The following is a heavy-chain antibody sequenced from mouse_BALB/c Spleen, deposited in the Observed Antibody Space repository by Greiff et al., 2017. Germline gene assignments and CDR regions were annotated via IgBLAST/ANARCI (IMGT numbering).Heavy chain of an antibody. D-gene: IGHD2-1*01. J-gene: IGHJ2*01. Sequence: EVKLVESGGGLVKPGGSLKLSCAASGFTFSSHSMSWVRQTPEKRLEWVATISSGGSYTYYPASVKGRFTISRDNAKNTLYLQMSSLKSEDTAMYYCTREEYGNYYFDYWGQGTTLTVSS. CDR2: ISSGGSYT. V-gene: IGHV5-6-4*01. CDR3: TREEYGNYYFDY. CDR1: GFTFSSHS.